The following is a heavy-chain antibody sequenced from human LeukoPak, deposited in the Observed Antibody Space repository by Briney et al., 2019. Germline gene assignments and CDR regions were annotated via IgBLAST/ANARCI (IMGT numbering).Heavy chain of an antibody. CDR1: GFTFRRYV. CDR3: ACSLLGNNYGYAY. D-gene: IGHD5-18*01. J-gene: IGHJ4*02. CDR2: LSEGGDSS. Sequence: GGSLRLSFDTSGFTFRRYVMNGVRQAPGKGLDGFSSLSEGGDSSYYADSVKGRFTVDRDNPQNTLYLQMNSLTVDDTALYCCACSLLGNNYGYAYWGQGTLVIVSS. V-gene: IGHV3-23*01.